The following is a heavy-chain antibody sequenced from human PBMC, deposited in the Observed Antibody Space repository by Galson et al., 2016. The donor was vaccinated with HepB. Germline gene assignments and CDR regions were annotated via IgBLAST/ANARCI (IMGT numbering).Heavy chain of an antibody. CDR1: GFTFSSYS. Sequence: SLRLSCAASGFTFSSYSMNWVRQTPGKGLEWVSYITSSYTIYYADSVKGRFTISRDNAKNSLYLQMNSLRDEGTAMYYCARVTTPFLNCDSWGQGTLVTVSS. CDR3: ARVTTPFLNCDS. J-gene: IGHJ4*02. V-gene: IGHV3-48*02. CDR2: ITSSYTI. D-gene: IGHD4-11*01.